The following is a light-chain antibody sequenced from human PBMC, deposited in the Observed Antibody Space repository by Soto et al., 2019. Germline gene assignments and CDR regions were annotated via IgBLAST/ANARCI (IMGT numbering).Light chain of an antibody. CDR3: QQYGDWPLT. CDR2: ATS. Sequence: EIVLTQSPATLSVSPGERATRSCRATQSVGNNFAWYQQKPGQAPRLLIFATSTRATGVPASFSGSGSGTAFTLTISSLQSEDFAVYYCQQYGDWPLTFGGGAKVEIE. CDR1: QSVGNN. V-gene: IGKV3-15*01. J-gene: IGKJ4*01.